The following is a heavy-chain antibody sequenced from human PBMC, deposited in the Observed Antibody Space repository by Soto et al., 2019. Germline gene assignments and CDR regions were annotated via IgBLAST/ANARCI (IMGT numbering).Heavy chain of an antibody. Sequence: ASVKVSCKASGYTFTGYYMHWVRQAPGQGLEWMGWINPNSGGTNYAQKFQGRVTMTRDTSISTAYMELSRLRSDDTAVYYCARDSRYRVPDAVVLDVWGQGTTVTVSS. CDR3: ARDSRYRVPDAVVLDV. CDR1: GYTFTGYY. D-gene: IGHD2-2*01. J-gene: IGHJ6*02. CDR2: INPNSGGT. V-gene: IGHV1-2*02.